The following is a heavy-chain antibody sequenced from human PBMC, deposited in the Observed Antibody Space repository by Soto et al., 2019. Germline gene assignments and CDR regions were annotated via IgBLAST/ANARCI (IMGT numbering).Heavy chain of an antibody. D-gene: IGHD7-27*01. Sequence: SETLSLTCTVSGGSISSSSYYWGWIRQPPGKGLEWIGSIYYSGSTYYNPSLKSRVTISVDTSKNQFSLKLSSVTAADTAVYYCARPSNRGIDYWGQGTLVTVSS. CDR1: GGSISSSSYY. CDR3: ARPSNRGIDY. V-gene: IGHV4-39*01. CDR2: IYYSGST. J-gene: IGHJ4*02.